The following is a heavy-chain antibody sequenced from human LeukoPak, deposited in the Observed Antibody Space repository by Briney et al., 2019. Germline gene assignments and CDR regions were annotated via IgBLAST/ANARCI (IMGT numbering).Heavy chain of an antibody. CDR3: AGDTSMATSWYFDL. Sequence: SETPSLTCAVYGGSFSGYYWSWIRQPPGKGLEWIGEINHSGSTNYNPSLKSRVTISADTSKNQFSLRLSSVTAADSAVYYCAGDTSMATSWYFDLWGRGTLLTVSS. CDR2: INHSGST. V-gene: IGHV4-34*01. D-gene: IGHD5-18*01. CDR1: GGSFSGYY. J-gene: IGHJ2*01.